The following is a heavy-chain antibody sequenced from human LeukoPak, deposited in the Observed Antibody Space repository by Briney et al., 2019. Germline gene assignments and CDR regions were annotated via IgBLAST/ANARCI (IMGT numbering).Heavy chain of an antibody. CDR2: IYYSGST. D-gene: IGHD3-3*01. Sequence: SETLSLTCTVSGGSISSSSYYWGWIRQPPGKGLEWIGSIYYSGSTYYNPSLKSRVTISVDTSKNQFSLKLSSVTAADTAVYYCARQQAYYDFWSGYYPDYYYYYYYMDVWGKGTTVIVSS. V-gene: IGHV4-39*07. CDR1: GGSISSSSYY. CDR3: ARQQAYYDFWSGYYPDYYYYYYYMDV. J-gene: IGHJ6*03.